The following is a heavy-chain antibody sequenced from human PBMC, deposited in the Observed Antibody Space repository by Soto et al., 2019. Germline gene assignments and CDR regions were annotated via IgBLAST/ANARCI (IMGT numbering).Heavy chain of an antibody. CDR3: ARAHSLDV. CDR1: GGSISSYY. Sequence: PSETLSLTCTVSGGSISSYYLNWLRQPPGKGLEWIGYIYYSGSTTYNPSLKSRVAISVDTSKNQFSLKLSSVTAADTAVYYCARAHSLDVWGQGTTVTVSS. D-gene: IGHD2-21*01. J-gene: IGHJ6*02. CDR2: IYYSGST. V-gene: IGHV4-59*13.